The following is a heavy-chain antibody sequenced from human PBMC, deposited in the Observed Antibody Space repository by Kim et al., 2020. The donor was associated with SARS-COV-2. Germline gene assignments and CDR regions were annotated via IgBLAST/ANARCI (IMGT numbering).Heavy chain of an antibody. Sequence: ASVKVSCKVSGYTLTELSMHWVRQAPGKGLEWMGGFDPEDGETIYAQKFQGRVTMTEDTSTDTAYMELSSLRSEDTAVYYCATGPHDYGENWFDPWGQGTLVTVSS. CDR3: ATGPHDYGENWFDP. CDR2: FDPEDGET. J-gene: IGHJ5*02. V-gene: IGHV1-24*01. D-gene: IGHD4-17*01. CDR1: GYTLTELS.